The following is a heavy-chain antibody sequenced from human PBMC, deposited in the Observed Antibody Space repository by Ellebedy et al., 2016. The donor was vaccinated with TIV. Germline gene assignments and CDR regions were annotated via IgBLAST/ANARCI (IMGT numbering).Heavy chain of an antibody. D-gene: IGHD1-1*01. CDR1: GYSFTTYW. V-gene: IGHV5-10-1*01. Sequence: GESLKISCKTSGYSFTTYWISWVRQLPGKGLEWMGRVDPGYSSSHYSPLFQGHVTISADKSVNTVYLQWSSLKASDSAIYYCARGHSPSTSPNIQRDYWGQGALVTVSS. CDR3: ARGHSPSTSPNIQRDY. J-gene: IGHJ4*02. CDR2: VDPGYSSS.